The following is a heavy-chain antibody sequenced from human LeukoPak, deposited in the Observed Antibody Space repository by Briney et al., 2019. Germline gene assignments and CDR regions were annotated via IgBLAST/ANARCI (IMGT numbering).Heavy chain of an antibody. J-gene: IGHJ4*02. CDR2: ISDTGNT. CDR3: AKAPVATCRGAFCYPFDY. Sequence: GSLRLSCAASGFTLSSYAMSWVRQAPGKGLEWVSAISDTGNTYHADSVKGRFTISRDSSKNTLFLQMNRLRPEDAAVYYCAKAPVATCRGAFCYPFDYWGLGTLVTVSS. D-gene: IGHD2-15*01. V-gene: IGHV3-23*01. CDR1: GFTLSSYA.